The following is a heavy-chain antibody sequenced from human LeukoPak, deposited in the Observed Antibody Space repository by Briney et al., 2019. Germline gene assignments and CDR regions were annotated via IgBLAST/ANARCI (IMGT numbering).Heavy chain of an antibody. CDR3: AREGSCSSEAGVIVYYFDY. CDR2: IYYSGST. J-gene: IGHJ4*02. V-gene: IGHV4-59*01. D-gene: IGHD2-15*01. CDR1: GGSISSYY. Sequence: SETLSLTCTVPGGSISSYYWSWIGQPPGKGLEWIGYIYYSGSTNYNPSLKSRVTISVDTSKNQFSLKLSSVTAADTAVYYCAREGSCSSEAGVIVYYFDYWGQGTLVTVSS.